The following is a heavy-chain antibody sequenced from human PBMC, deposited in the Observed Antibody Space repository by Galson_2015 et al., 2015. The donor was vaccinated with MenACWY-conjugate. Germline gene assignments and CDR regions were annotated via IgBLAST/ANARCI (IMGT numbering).Heavy chain of an antibody. J-gene: IGHJ3*02. V-gene: IGHV1-3*01. D-gene: IGHD2-2*01. CDR1: GYTFTSYA. CDR3: ARISLRSIGSPQGAFEI. CDR2: INAGNGNT. Sequence: SVKVSCKASGYTFTSYAMHWVRQAPGQRLEWMGWINAGNGNTKYSQKFQGRVTITSDTSASTAYMELSSLRSEDTAVYYCARISLRSIGSPQGAFEIWGQGTLVTVSS.